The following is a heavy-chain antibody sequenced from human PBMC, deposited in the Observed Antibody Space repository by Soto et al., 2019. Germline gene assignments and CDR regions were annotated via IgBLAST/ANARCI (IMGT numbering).Heavy chain of an antibody. CDR3: ASGIHLWLRRINNGYSG. CDR2: IIRMFGTA. J-gene: IGHJ4*02. CDR1: GGTFSTYD. V-gene: IGHV1-69*12. Sequence: QVQLVQSGAEVKKPESSVKVSCKAPGGTFSTYDISWVRQAPGQGLEWMGGIIRMFGTANYAQRFQDRVTITADEPTNTVYMELSSLRSEDTAVYFCASGIHLWLRRINNGYSGWGQGTLVTVSS. D-gene: IGHD5-12*01.